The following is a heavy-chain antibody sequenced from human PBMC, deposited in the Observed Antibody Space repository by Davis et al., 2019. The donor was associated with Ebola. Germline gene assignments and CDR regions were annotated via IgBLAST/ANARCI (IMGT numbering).Heavy chain of an antibody. J-gene: IGHJ5*02. CDR3: AKDAPVLLWFGEVWFDP. D-gene: IGHD3-10*01. Sequence: PGGSLRLSCAASGFTFSSYWMSWVRQAPGKGLEWVSAISGSGGNTYYADSVKGRFTISRDNSKNTLYLQMNSLRAEDTAVYYCAKDAPVLLWFGEVWFDPWGQGTLVTVSS. CDR2: ISGSGGNT. V-gene: IGHV3-23*01. CDR1: GFTFSSYW.